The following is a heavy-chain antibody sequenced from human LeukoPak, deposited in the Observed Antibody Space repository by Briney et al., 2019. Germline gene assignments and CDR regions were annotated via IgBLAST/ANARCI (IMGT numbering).Heavy chain of an antibody. V-gene: IGHV3-33*06. D-gene: IGHD6-6*01. CDR1: GFTFSSYG. Sequence: GGSLRLSCAASGFTFSSYGMHWVRQAPGKGLEWVAVIWYDGSNKYYADSVKGRFTISRDNSKNTLYLQMNSLRAEDTAVYYCAKRGIAARPFDYWGQGTLVTVSS. J-gene: IGHJ4*02. CDR2: IWYDGSNK. CDR3: AKRGIAARPFDY.